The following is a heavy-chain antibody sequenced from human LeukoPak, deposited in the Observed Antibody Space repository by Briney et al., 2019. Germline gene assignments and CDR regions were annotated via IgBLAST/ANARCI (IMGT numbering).Heavy chain of an antibody. CDR1: GFTFSDFA. J-gene: IGHJ4*02. CDR2: IFQGGGEI. V-gene: IGHV3-23*01. CDR3: ATYRQVMLPFES. D-gene: IGHD5-18*01. Sequence: EGSLRLSCAASGFTFSDFAMIWVRQPPGKGLEWVSSIFQGGGEIHYADSVRGRFTISRDNSRSTLFLQMNSLRAEDTAIYYCATYRQVMLPFESWGQGTLVTVSS.